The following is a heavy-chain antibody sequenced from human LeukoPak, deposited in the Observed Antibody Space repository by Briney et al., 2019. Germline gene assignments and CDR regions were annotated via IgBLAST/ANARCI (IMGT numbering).Heavy chain of an antibody. D-gene: IGHD5-12*01. CDR2: INPNSGGT. CDR3: ARDVSGYDPYDAFDI. J-gene: IGHJ3*02. Sequence: ASVKVSRKASGYTFTGYYMHWVRQAPGQGLEWMGWINPNSGGTNYAQKFQGRVTMTRDTSISTAYMELSGLRSDDTAVYYCARDVSGYDPYDAFDIWGQGTMVTVSS. V-gene: IGHV1-2*02. CDR1: GYTFTGYY.